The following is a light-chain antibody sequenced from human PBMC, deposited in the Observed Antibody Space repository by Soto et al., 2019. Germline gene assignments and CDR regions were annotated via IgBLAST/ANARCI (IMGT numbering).Light chain of an antibody. CDR2: AAS. Sequence: DIQMTQSPSSLSASVGDRVTITCRASQSISSYLNWYQQKPGKAPKLLIFAASSLQSGVPSRFSGGGSGTDFTLTISSLQPEDFATYYCQQSHSTPLLFGQGTKVDIK. J-gene: IGKJ1*01. V-gene: IGKV1-39*01. CDR1: QSISSY. CDR3: QQSHSTPLL.